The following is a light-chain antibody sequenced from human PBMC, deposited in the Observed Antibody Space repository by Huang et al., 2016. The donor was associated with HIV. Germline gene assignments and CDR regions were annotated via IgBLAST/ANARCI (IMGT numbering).Light chain of an antibody. CDR3: QQYDSSPPT. J-gene: IGKJ1*01. Sequence: EIMLTQSPGTLSLSPGERATLSCRATQSVSNSYLAWYQQKPGQAPRLLIYGASSRATGIPDRFSGSGSGTDFTLTISRLEPEDFAVYYCQQYDSSPPTFGQGRRWKSN. CDR1: QSVSNSY. CDR2: GAS. V-gene: IGKV3-20*01.